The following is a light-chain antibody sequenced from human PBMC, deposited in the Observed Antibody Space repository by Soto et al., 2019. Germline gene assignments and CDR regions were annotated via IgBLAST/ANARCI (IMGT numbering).Light chain of an antibody. CDR3: QSYDRSLSGWV. J-gene: IGLJ3*02. CDR1: SSNIGAGYD. CDR2: GNS. Sequence: QSVLTQPPSVSGAPGQRVTISCTGSSSNIGAGYDVHWYQQLPGTAPKLLIYGNSNRPSGVPDRFSGSKSGTSASLAITGLRAEDEADYSCQSYDRSLSGWVFGGGTKL. V-gene: IGLV1-40*01.